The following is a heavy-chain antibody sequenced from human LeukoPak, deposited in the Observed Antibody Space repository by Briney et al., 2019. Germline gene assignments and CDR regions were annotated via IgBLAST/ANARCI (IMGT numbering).Heavy chain of an antibody. J-gene: IGHJ5*02. CDR2: ISSSSSYI. D-gene: IGHD2-15*01. V-gene: IGHV3-21*01. CDR3: ARSCSGGSCYWSWFDP. CDR1: GFTFSSYS. Sequence: PGGSLRLSCAASGFTFSSYSMNWVRQAPGKGLEWVSSISSSSSYIYYADSVKGRFTISRDNAKNSLYLQMNSLRAEDTAVYYCARSCSGGSCYWSWFDPWGQGTLVTVSS.